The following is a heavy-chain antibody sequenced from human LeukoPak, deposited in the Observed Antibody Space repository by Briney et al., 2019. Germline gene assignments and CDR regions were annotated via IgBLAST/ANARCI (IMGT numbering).Heavy chain of an antibody. D-gene: IGHD4-17*01. Sequence: GASVKVSCKASGYTFTGYYMHWVRQAPGQGLEWMGLINPTGGSTGYAQKFQGRVTMTRDTSTSTVYMELSSLRSEDTAVYYCARDSEGGDYEQSVFDYWGQGTLVTVSS. J-gene: IGHJ4*02. V-gene: IGHV1-46*01. CDR3: ARDSEGGDYEQSVFDY. CDR2: INPTGGST. CDR1: GYTFTGYY.